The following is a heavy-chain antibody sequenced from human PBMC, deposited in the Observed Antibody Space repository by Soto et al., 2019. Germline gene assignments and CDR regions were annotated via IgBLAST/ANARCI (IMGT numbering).Heavy chain of an antibody. Sequence: SETLYLTCAVSGGSITSYYWSLIRQPPGKGLEWIGYIYYSGITNYNPSLKSRVTISVDTPKNQFSLKLSSVTAADTAVYYCARHAGVAGSSWYYFDYWGQGTLVTVSS. CDR1: GGSITSYY. V-gene: IGHV4-59*08. CDR2: IYYSGIT. CDR3: ARHAGVAGSSWYYFDY. J-gene: IGHJ4*02. D-gene: IGHD6-13*01.